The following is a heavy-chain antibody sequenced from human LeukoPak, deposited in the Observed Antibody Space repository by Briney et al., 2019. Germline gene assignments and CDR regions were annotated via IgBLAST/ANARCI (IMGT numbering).Heavy chain of an antibody. CDR2: IYYSGST. CDR1: GGSISSGDYY. CDR3: ARGARVLYYDFWSGYYSNWFDP. Sequence: SQTLSLTCTVSGGSISSGDYYWSWIRQPPGKGLEWIGYIYYSGSTYYNPSLKSRVTISVDTSKNQFSLKLSSVTAADTAVYYCARGARVLYYDFWSGYYSNWFDPWGQGTLVTVSS. D-gene: IGHD3-3*01. V-gene: IGHV4-30-4*01. J-gene: IGHJ5*02.